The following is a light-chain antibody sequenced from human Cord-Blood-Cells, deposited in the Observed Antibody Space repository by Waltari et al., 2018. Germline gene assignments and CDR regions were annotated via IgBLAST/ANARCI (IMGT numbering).Light chain of an antibody. CDR2: KAS. CDR1: QSISSW. Sequence: DIQMTQSPSTLSASVGDRVTTTCRASQSISSWLAWYQQKPGKAPKLLIYKASSLESGVPSRFSGSGSGTEFTLTISSLQPDDFATYYCQQYNSYPGTFGPGTKVDIK. V-gene: IGKV1-5*03. J-gene: IGKJ3*01. CDR3: QQYNSYPGT.